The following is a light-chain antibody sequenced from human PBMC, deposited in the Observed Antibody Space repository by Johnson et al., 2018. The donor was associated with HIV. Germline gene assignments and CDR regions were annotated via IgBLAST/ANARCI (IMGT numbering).Light chain of an antibody. CDR2: ENN. CDR3: GTWDSSLTLYV. Sequence: QSVLTQPPSVSAAPGQKVTISCSGSSSNIGNNYVSWYQQLPGTAPKLLIYENNKRPSGIPDRLSGSKSGTSATLGITGLQTGDEADYYCGTWDSSLTLYVFGTGTKVTVL. J-gene: IGLJ1*01. V-gene: IGLV1-51*02. CDR1: SSNIGNNY.